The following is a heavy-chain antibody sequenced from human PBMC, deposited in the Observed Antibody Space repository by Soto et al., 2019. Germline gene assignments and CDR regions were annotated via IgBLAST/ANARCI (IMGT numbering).Heavy chain of an antibody. CDR3: ARNYYDSSGHFYFDY. V-gene: IGHV3-33*01. Sequence: QVQLVESGGGVVQPGRSLRLSCAASGFTFSSYGMHWVRQAPGKGLEWVAVIWYDGSNKYYADSVKGRFTISRDNSKNTLYLQMNSLRAEDTAVDYRARNYYDSSGHFYFDYWGQVTLVIVSS. D-gene: IGHD3-22*01. CDR1: GFTFSSYG. J-gene: IGHJ4*02. CDR2: IWYDGSNK.